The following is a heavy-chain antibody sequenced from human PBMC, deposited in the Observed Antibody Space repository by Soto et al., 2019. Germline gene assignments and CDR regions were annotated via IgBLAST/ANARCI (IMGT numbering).Heavy chain of an antibody. V-gene: IGHV4-59*08. CDR2: IYYSGSS. D-gene: IGHD6-13*01. J-gene: IGHJ4*02. CDR3: ARHSSSWPIFDY. Sequence: QVQLQESGPGLVKPSETLSLTCTVSGGSIGNSYWSWIRQSPGKGLEWIGYIYYSGSSNYNPSLKSRVSISVDTSKNQFSLKLSSVTAADTAVYYCARHSSSWPIFDYWGQGILVIVSS. CDR1: GGSIGNSY.